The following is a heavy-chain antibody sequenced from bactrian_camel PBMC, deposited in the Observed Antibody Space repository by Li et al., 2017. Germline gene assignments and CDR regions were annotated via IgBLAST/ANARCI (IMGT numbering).Heavy chain of an antibody. CDR3: AAGSKYQHCSDSWTVATTAEIPFGH. V-gene: IGHV3S40*01. Sequence: VQLVESGGGLVQPGGSLRLSCAASGFTFSSYSMSWVRQAPGKGLEWVSDIGSGGDSTSYADSVKGRFTISQDRAKNTVALQMNSLKPEDTALYYCAAGSKYQHCSDSWTVATTAEIPFGHWGQGTQVTVS. J-gene: IGHJ4*01. CDR2: IGSGGDST. CDR1: GFTFSSYS. D-gene: IGHD4*01.